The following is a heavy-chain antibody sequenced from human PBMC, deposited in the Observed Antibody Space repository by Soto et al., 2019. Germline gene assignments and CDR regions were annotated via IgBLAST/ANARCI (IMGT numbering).Heavy chain of an antibody. CDR3: ARLGGNSAFDI. D-gene: IGHD2-21*02. CDR1: GFTVSSNY. CDR2: IYGGGST. V-gene: IGHV3-53*01. Sequence: GGSLRLSCAASGFTVSSNYMSWVRQAPGKGLEWVSVIYGGGSTYYADSVKGRFTISRDNSKNTLYLQMNSLRAEDTAVYYCARLGGNSAFDIWGQGTMVTVSS. J-gene: IGHJ3*02.